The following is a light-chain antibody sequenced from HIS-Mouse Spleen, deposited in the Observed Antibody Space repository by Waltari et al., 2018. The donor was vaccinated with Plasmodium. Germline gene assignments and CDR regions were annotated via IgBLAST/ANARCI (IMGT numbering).Light chain of an antibody. CDR3: AAWDDSLNGV. CDR2: SNN. Sequence: QSVLTQPPSASGTPGQRVTISCSGSSSTIATNTVTWYQQPPGTAPKLLIYSNNQRPSGVPDRCSGSKSGTSASLAISGLQSEDEADYYCAAWDDSLNGVFGGGTKLTVL. J-gene: IGLJ3*02. CDR1: SSTIATNT. V-gene: IGLV1-44*01.